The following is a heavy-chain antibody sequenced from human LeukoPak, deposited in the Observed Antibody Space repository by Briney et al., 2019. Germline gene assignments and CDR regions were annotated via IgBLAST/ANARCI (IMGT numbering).Heavy chain of an antibody. CDR1: GFTFSSYA. D-gene: IGHD2-2*01. Sequence: PGGSLRLSCAASGFTFSSYAMSWVRQAPGKGLEWVSAISGSGGSTYYADSVKGRFTISRDNSKNTLYLQMNSLRAEDTAVYYCARAPPGYCSSTSCYGYYGMDVWGQGTTVTVSS. CDR3: ARAPPGYCSSTSCYGYYGMDV. CDR2: ISGSGGST. J-gene: IGHJ6*02. V-gene: IGHV3-23*01.